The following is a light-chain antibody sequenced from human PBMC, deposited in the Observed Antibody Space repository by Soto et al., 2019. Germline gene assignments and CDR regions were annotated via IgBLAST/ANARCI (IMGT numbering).Light chain of an antibody. V-gene: IGKV3-20*01. CDR3: QQYGNSPWT. CDR2: GAS. J-gene: IGKJ1*01. Sequence: EVVMTQSPATLSLSPGERATLSCRASQSVSSSYLAWYQQKPGQAPRLLIYGASSRATGIPARFSGSGSGTDFTLTISRLEPEDFAVYYCQQYGNSPWTFGQGTKVDIK. CDR1: QSVSSSY.